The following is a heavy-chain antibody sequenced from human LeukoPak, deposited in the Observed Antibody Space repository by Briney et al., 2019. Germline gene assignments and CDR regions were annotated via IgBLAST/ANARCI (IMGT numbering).Heavy chain of an antibody. Sequence: VASVKVSCKASGGTFSSYAISWVRQAPGQGLKWMGRIIPILGIANYAQKFQGRVTITADKSTSTAYMELSSLRSEDTAVYYCARDQRSEGGDYWGQGTLVTVSS. V-gene: IGHV1-69*04. CDR1: GGTFSSYA. J-gene: IGHJ4*02. D-gene: IGHD3-16*01. CDR2: IIPILGIA. CDR3: ARDQRSEGGDY.